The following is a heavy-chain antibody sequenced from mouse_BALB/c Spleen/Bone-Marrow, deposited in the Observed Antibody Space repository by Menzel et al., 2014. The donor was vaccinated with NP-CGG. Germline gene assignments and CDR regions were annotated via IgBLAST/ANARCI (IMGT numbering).Heavy chain of an antibody. D-gene: IGHD1-2*01. CDR1: GYSFTGYT. Sequence: VQLKESGPELVKPGASMKISCKASGYSFTGYTMNWVKQSHEKNLEWIGLINPYNGGTSYNQKFKGKATLTVDKSSSTAYMELLSLTSEDSAVYYCARGHYYGYYFDYWGQGTTLTVSS. CDR3: ARGHYYGYYFDY. J-gene: IGHJ2*01. V-gene: IGHV1-18*01. CDR2: INPYNGGT.